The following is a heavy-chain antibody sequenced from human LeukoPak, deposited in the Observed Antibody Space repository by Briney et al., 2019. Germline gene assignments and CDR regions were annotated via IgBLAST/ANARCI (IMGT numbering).Heavy chain of an antibody. Sequence: SVKVSCKASGGTFSSYAISWVRQAPGQGLEWMGGIIPIFGTANYAQKFQGRVTITADKSTSTAYMELSSLRSEDTAVYYCARGSGFGYYYYYYMDVWGKGTTVTISS. V-gene: IGHV1-69*06. CDR3: ARGSGFGYYYYYYMDV. J-gene: IGHJ6*03. CDR1: GGTFSSYA. D-gene: IGHD6-19*01. CDR2: IIPIFGTA.